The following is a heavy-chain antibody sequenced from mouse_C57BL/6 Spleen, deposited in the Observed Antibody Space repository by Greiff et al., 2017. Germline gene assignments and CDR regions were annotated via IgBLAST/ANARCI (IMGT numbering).Heavy chain of an antibody. D-gene: IGHD2-3*01. Sequence: EVKLMESGEGLVKPGGSLKLSCAASGFTFSSYAMSWVRQTPEKRLEWVAYISSGGDYIYYADTVKGRFTISRDNARNTLYLQMSSLKSEDTAMYYCTRDYYDGYYGYFDVWGTGTTVTVSS. V-gene: IGHV5-9-1*02. CDR2: ISSGGDYI. J-gene: IGHJ1*03. CDR1: GFTFSSYA. CDR3: TRDYYDGYYGYFDV.